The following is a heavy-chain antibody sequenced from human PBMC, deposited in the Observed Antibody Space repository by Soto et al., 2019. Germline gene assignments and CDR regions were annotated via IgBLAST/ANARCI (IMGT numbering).Heavy chain of an antibody. CDR1: GFTFSSYA. J-gene: IGHJ5*02. Sequence: PGGSLRLSCAASGFTFSSYAMSWVRQAPGKGLEWVSSISGSGGSTYYADSVKGRFTISRDNSKNTLYLQMNSLRAEDTAVYYCAKGRYNWNYGWFDPWGQGTLVTVSS. D-gene: IGHD1-7*01. CDR2: ISGSGGST. CDR3: AKGRYNWNYGWFDP. V-gene: IGHV3-23*01.